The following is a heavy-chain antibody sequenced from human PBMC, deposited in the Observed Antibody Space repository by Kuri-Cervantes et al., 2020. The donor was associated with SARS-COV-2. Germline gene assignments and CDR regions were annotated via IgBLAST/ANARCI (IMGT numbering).Heavy chain of an antibody. V-gene: IGHV3-11*04. CDR1: GFNFSDYY. J-gene: IGHJ4*02. CDR2: ISSSGTTI. D-gene: IGHD7-27*01. CDR3: ARDLRLGKSLDY. Sequence: GGSLRLSCAASGFNFSDYYITWIRQAPGKGLEWVSYISSSGTTIHYADSMKGRFTISRDNAKNSVYLQMNSLRAEDTAVYYCARDLRLGKSLDYWGQGTLVTVSS.